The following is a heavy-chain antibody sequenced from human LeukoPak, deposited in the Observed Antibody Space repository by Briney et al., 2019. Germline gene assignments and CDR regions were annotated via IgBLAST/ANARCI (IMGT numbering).Heavy chain of an antibody. D-gene: IGHD2-2*01. CDR2: INHSGST. Sequence: SETLSLTCTVSGGSISSGSYYWSWIRQPAGKGLEWIGEINHSGSTNYNPSLKRRVTISVHTSKNPFSLQLSSVTAADTAVYYCARHFWYCSSTSCHGAHYYFDYWGQGTLVTVSS. V-gene: IGHV4-61*10. CDR3: ARHFWYCSSTSCHGAHYYFDY. CDR1: GGSISSGSYY. J-gene: IGHJ4*02.